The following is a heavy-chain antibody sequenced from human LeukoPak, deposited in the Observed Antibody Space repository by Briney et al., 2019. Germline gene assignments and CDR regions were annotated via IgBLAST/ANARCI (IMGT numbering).Heavy chain of an antibody. Sequence: GGSLRLSCAASGFTFSSYWMSWVRQAPGKGLEWVANIKQDGREKYYVDSVKGRFTISRDNAKNSLYLQMNSLRAEDTAVYYCARDWRDGYNRNFDYWGQGTLVTVSS. CDR2: IKQDGREK. J-gene: IGHJ4*02. V-gene: IGHV3-7*01. CDR3: ARDWRDGYNRNFDY. D-gene: IGHD5-24*01. CDR1: GFTFSSYW.